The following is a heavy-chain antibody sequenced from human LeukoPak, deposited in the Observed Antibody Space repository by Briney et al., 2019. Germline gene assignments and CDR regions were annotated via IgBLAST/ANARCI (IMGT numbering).Heavy chain of an antibody. V-gene: IGHV3-48*01. J-gene: IGHJ4*02. Sequence: GGSLRLSCAASGFTFSSYSMNWVRQAPGKGLEWVSYISSSSTIYYANSVKGRFTVSRDDSKNTLYLQMNSLRAEDTAVYYCAKDGGLWVSAHWGDSWGRGTLVTVSS. D-gene: IGHD7-27*01. CDR3: AKDGGLWVSAHWGDS. CDR2: ISSSSTI. CDR1: GFTFSSYS.